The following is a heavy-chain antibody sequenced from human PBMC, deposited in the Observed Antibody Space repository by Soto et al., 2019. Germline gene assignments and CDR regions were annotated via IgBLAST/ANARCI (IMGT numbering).Heavy chain of an antibody. D-gene: IGHD2-15*01. V-gene: IGHV4-39*01. Sequence: SETLSLTXTVSGGSISDISYCWGWIRQPPGKGLQWIGCMFYSGATYYNPSLKNRVTLSVDTSNNEFSLKLVSVTAPDTAVYYCARHKSGSDWLDPWGQGTLVTVSS. CDR3: ARHKSGSDWLDP. CDR2: MFYSGAT. CDR1: GGSISDISYC. J-gene: IGHJ5*02.